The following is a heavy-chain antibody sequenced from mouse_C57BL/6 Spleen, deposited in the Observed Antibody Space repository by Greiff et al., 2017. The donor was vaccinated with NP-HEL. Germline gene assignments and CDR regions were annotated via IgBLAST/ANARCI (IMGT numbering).Heavy chain of an antibody. D-gene: IGHD4-1*01. CDR3: ARRTGTGDYFDY. CDR2: IDPSDSYT. J-gene: IGHJ2*01. CDR1: GYTFTSYW. V-gene: IGHV1-59*01. Sequence: VQLQQSGAELVRPGTSVKLSCKASGYTFTSYWMHWVKQRPGQGLEWIGVIDPSDSYTNYNQKFKGKATLTVDTSSSTAYMQLSSLTSEDSAVYYCARRTGTGDYFDYWGQGTTLTVSS.